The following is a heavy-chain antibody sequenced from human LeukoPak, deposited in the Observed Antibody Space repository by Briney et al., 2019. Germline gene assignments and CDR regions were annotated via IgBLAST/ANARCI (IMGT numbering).Heavy chain of an antibody. V-gene: IGHV1-8*01. D-gene: IGHD7-27*01. CDR2: MSPKSGNT. Sequence: ASVKVSCTASGYTFTSYDINWVRQATGHGFEWMGWMSPKSGNTGYAQNFQGRVTMTRDTSISTAYMELGSLRSEDTAVYYCVGGAPNWGFDYWGQGTLVTVSS. CDR1: GYTFTSYD. CDR3: VGGAPNWGFDY. J-gene: IGHJ4*02.